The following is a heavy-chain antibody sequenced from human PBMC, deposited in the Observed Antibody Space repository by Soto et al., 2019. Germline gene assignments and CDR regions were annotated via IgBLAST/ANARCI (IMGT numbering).Heavy chain of an antibody. CDR1: GGTFSSYA. CDR2: IIPIFGTA. J-gene: IGHJ6*02. Sequence: SVKVSCKASGGTFSSYAISWVRQAPGQGLEWMGGIIPIFGTANYAQKFQGRVTITADESTSTAYMELSSLRSEDTAVYYCARVRSSPSSLYYYGMDVWGQGTTVTVSS. CDR3: ARVRSSPSSLYYYGMDV. D-gene: IGHD6-13*01. V-gene: IGHV1-69*13.